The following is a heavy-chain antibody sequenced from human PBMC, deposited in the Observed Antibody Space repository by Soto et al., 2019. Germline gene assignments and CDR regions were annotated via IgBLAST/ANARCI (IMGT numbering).Heavy chain of an antibody. Sequence: ASVKVSCKASGYTFTSYGISWVRQAPGQGLEWMGWISAYNGNTNYAQKLQGRVTMTTDTSTSTAYMELRSLRSDDTAVYYCARGKCSSTSCYYYYYGMDVWGQGTTGTVSS. CDR2: ISAYNGNT. CDR1: GYTFTSYG. V-gene: IGHV1-18*01. CDR3: ARGKCSSTSCYYYYYGMDV. D-gene: IGHD2-2*01. J-gene: IGHJ6*02.